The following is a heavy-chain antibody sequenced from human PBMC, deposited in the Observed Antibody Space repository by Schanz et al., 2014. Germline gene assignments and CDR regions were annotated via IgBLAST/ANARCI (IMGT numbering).Heavy chain of an antibody. Sequence: PGGSLRLSCAASGFTFSDYYMSWIRQAPGKGLEWVSYISGTTTYTNYADSVKGRFTISRENAKNSLYLQMNSLRAGDTAVYYCARVPYGSGSYWDYWGQGTLVTVSS. CDR1: GFTFSDYY. CDR3: ARVPYGSGSYWDY. J-gene: IGHJ4*02. V-gene: IGHV3-11*06. CDR2: ISGTTTYT. D-gene: IGHD3-10*01.